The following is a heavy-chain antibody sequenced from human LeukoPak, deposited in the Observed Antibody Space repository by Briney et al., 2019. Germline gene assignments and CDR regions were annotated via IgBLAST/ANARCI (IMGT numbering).Heavy chain of an antibody. CDR1: SGSISSGGYS. CDR3: ARVAASSYDFWSGYYRNWFDP. CDR2: IYHSGST. V-gene: IGHV4-30-2*01. D-gene: IGHD3-3*01. Sequence: SETLSLTCAVSSGSISSGGYSWSWIRQPPGKGLEWIGYIYHSGSTYYNPSLKSRVTISVDRSQNQFSLELSSVTAADTAVYYCARVAASSYDFWSGYYRNWFDPWGQGTLVTVSS. J-gene: IGHJ5*02.